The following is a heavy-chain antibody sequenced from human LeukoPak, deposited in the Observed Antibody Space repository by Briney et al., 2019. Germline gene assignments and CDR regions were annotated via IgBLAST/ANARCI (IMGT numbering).Heavy chain of an antibody. CDR3: ARGRPHGNDY. CDR1: GFTLRRYW. CDR2: IASDGSST. J-gene: IGHJ4*02. D-gene: IGHD4-23*01. Sequence: GALKLSCSASGFTLRRYWMNWVRQAPGEGLGWVSRIASDGSSTAYADSVKGRFSISRDNAKNTLYLQMNSLRVEDTAVYYCARGRPHGNDYWGQGTLVTVSS. V-gene: IGHV3-74*01.